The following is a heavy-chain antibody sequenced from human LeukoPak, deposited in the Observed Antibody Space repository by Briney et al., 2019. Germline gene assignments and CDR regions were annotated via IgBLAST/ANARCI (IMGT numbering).Heavy chain of an antibody. D-gene: IGHD2-2*02. CDR3: ARRLCSSLTCNIGPSGNWLDP. J-gene: IGHJ5*02. Sequence: SETLSLTCTVSGGSMSNYWWNWIRQPPGKGLEWIGYIYYGGSTYYNPALNSRVTISIDTSKNQFSLKLNSVTAADTAVYYCARRLCSSLTCNIGPSGNWLDPWGQGTLVTVSS. CDR2: IYYGGST. CDR1: GGSMSNYW. V-gene: IGHV4-59*08.